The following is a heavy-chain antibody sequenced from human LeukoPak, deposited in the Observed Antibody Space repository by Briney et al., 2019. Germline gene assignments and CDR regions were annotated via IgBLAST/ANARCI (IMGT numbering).Heavy chain of an antibody. D-gene: IGHD4/OR15-4a*01. J-gene: IGHJ6*03. V-gene: IGHV4-38-2*01. CDR3: ASQLTANYYYYYMDV. Sequence: SETLSLTCAVSGYSISSGYYWGWIRQPPGKGLEWIGSIYHSGSTYYNPSLKSRVTISVDTSKNQFSLKLSSVTAADTAVYYCASQLTANYYYYYMDVWGKGTTVTVSS. CDR1: GYSISSGYY. CDR2: IYHSGST.